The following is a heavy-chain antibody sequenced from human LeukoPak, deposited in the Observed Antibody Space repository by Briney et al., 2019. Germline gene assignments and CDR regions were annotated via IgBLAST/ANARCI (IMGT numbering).Heavy chain of an antibody. CDR3: AKDSQEYDSSGYYSPFDY. J-gene: IGHJ4*02. CDR2: ITSGVTT. V-gene: IGHV3-23*01. D-gene: IGHD3-22*01. CDR1: GFGFSSYA. Sequence: GGSLRLSCEASGFGFSSYAMNWVRQAPGKGLEWVSVITSGVTTFYADSVRGRFTISRDNSKNTLYLQMNSLRAEDTAVYYCAKDSQEYDSSGYYSPFDYWGQGTLVTVSS.